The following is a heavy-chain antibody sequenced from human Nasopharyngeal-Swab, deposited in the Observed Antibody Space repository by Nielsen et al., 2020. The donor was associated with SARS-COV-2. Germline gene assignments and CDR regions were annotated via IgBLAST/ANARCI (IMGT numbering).Heavy chain of an antibody. D-gene: IGHD5-18*01. V-gene: IGHV3-7*03. CDR2: IKQDGSEK. CDR1: GFTCSSYW. Sequence: GESLKISCAASGFTCSSYWMSWVRQAPGKGLEWVANIKQDGSEKYYVDSVKGRFTISRDNAKNSLYLQMNSLRAEDTAVYYCARDSRGYSYGYIYFDYWGQGTLVTVSS. CDR3: ARDSRGYSYGYIYFDY. J-gene: IGHJ4*02.